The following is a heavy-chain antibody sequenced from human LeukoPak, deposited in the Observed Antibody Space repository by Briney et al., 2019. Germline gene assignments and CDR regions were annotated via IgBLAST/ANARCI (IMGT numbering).Heavy chain of an antibody. CDR3: AKLGQVATDC. Sequence: PGGSLRLSCAASGFTFSSYGMHWFRKAPGKGLEWVAFIRYDGSNKYYADSVKGRFTISRDNSKNTLYLQMNSLRAEDTAIYYCAKLGQVATDCWGQGTLVTVSS. V-gene: IGHV3-30*02. CDR2: IRYDGSNK. CDR1: GFTFSSYG. J-gene: IGHJ4*02. D-gene: IGHD5-12*01.